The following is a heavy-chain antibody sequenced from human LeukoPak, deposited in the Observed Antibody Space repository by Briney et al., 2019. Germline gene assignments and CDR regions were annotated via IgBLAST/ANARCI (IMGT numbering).Heavy chain of an antibody. V-gene: IGHV3-23*01. CDR3: AKEISISGPGQH. J-gene: IGHJ1*01. CDR2: IEHNGVRT. CDR1: GFNFGTYV. D-gene: IGHD1-20*01. Sequence: GGSLRLSCTASGFNFGTYVMSWVRQAPGKGLEWVSRIEHNGVRTSYGDSVKGRFTISRDNSINTVYLQMNSLRAEDSAIYYCAKEISISGPGQHWGQGTLVTVSS.